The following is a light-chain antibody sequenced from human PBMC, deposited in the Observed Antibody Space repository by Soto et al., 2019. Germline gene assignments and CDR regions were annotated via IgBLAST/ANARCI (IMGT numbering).Light chain of an antibody. Sequence: EMVMTQSPATLSVSPMERGTRSFMASQSARSRLAWYQQKPGQAPRLLIYGASTRATGIPARFSGSGSGTDFTLTISGLQSQDSAVYYCQQYNNWPWTFGPGTKVDI. CDR1: QSARSR. V-gene: IGKV3-15*01. J-gene: IGKJ1*01. CDR2: GAS. CDR3: QQYNNWPWT.